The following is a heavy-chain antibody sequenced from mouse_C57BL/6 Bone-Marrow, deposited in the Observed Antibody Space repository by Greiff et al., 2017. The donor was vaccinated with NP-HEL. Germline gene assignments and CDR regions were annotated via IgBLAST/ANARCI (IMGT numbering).Heavy chain of an antibody. CDR2: IDPSDSYT. J-gene: IGHJ3*01. Sequence: VQLQQPGAELVMPGASVKLSCKASGYTFTSYWMHWVKQRPGQGLEWIGEIDPSDSYTNYNQKFKGKSTLTVDKSSSTAYMQLSSLTSEDSADDYCASENYGGTFSYWGQGTLVTVSA. V-gene: IGHV1-69*01. CDR1: GYTFTSYW. CDR3: ASENYGGTFSY. D-gene: IGHD1-2*01.